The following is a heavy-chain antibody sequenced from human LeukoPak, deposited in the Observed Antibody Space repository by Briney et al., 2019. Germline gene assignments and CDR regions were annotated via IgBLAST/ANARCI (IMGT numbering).Heavy chain of an antibody. Sequence: SETLSLTCAVYGGSFSGYYWSWIRQHPGKGLEWIGYIYYSGSTYYNPSLKSRVTISVDTSKNQFSLKLSSVTAADTAVYYCARDGGASSPDYWGQGTLVTVSS. CDR3: ARDGGASSPDY. V-gene: IGHV4-31*11. CDR2: IYYSGST. CDR1: GGSFSGYY. J-gene: IGHJ4*02. D-gene: IGHD3-16*01.